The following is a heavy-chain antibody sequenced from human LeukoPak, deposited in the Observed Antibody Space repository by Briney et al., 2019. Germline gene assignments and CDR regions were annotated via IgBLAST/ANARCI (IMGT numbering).Heavy chain of an antibody. V-gene: IGHV3-23*01. D-gene: IGHD1-26*01. CDR2: ISGSGGST. CDR3: AKAHGYYTVYDAFDI. CDR1: GFTFSDYY. J-gene: IGHJ3*02. Sequence: QTGGSLRLSCAASGFTFSDYYMSWIRQAPGKGLEWVSAISGSGGSTYYADSVKGRFTISRDNSKNTLYLQMNSLRAEDTAVYYCAKAHGYYTVYDAFDIWGQGTMVTVSS.